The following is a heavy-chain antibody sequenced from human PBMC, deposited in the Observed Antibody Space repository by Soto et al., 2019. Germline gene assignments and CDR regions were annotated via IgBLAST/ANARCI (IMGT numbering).Heavy chain of an antibody. J-gene: IGHJ4*02. V-gene: IGHV3-66*01. D-gene: IGHD2-15*01. CDR3: ARGAVRYCSGGSCHGLDY. CDR1: GFTVSSNY. CDR2: IYSGGST. Sequence: PGGSLRLSCAASGFTVSSNYMSWVRQAPGKGLEWVSVIYSGGSTYYADSVKGRFTISRDNSKNTLYLQMNSLRAEDTAVYYCARGAVRYCSGGSCHGLDYWGQGTLVTVSS.